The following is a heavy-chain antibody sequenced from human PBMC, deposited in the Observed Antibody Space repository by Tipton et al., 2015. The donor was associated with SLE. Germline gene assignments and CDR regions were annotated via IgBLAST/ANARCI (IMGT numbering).Heavy chain of an antibody. D-gene: IGHD1-1*01. CDR2: ISDGGGT. Sequence: TLSLTCSVSGGSISSNYWIWIRQPPGKGLEWIGYISDGGGTNHNPSLKSRVTISADTSKNVFSLRLSSVTAADTAMYYCARFRRVHQLVRLAWLWGQGTLVTVSS. CDR1: GGSISSNY. CDR3: ARFRRVHQLVRLAWL. J-gene: IGHJ4*02. V-gene: IGHV4-59*12.